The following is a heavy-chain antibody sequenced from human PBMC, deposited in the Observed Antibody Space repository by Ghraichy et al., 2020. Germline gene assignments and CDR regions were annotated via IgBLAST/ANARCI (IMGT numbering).Heavy chain of an antibody. CDR2: IYYSGST. CDR3: AREVRVMEAHFDY. Sequence: SQTLSLTCTVSGGSISSYYWSWIRQSPGKGLEWIGYIYYSGSTNYNPSLKSRVTISVDTSKNQFSLKLSSVTAADTAVYYCAREVRVMEAHFDYWGQGTLVTVSS. CDR1: GGSISSYY. V-gene: IGHV4-59*01. D-gene: IGHD2-8*01. J-gene: IGHJ4*02.